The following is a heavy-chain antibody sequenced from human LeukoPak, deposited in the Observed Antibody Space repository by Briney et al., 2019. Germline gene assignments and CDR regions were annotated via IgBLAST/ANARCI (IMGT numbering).Heavy chain of an antibody. J-gene: IGHJ5*02. CDR1: GFTLSSYS. CDR3: ARESSRDCRTTSCYEVFDP. Sequence: PGGSLRLSCAASGFTLSSYSMNWVRQAPGKGLEWVSSISSSSSYIYYADSVKGRFTISRDNAKNSLYLQMNSLRAEDTAVYYCARESSRDCRTTSCYEVFDPWGQGTLVTVSS. CDR2: ISSSSSYI. V-gene: IGHV3-21*04. D-gene: IGHD2-2*01.